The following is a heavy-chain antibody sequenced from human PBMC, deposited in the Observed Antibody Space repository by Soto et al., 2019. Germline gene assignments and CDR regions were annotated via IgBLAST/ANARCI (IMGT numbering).Heavy chain of an antibody. Sequence: ASVKFSCKASGGTFSSYAISWVRQAPGQGLEWMGGIIPIFGTANYAQKFQGRVTITADESTSTAYMELSSLRSEDTAVYYCALPLAYCGGDCYSPFDYWGQGTLVTVSS. V-gene: IGHV1-69*13. CDR2: IIPIFGTA. CDR3: ALPLAYCGGDCYSPFDY. D-gene: IGHD2-21*02. CDR1: GGTFSSYA. J-gene: IGHJ4*02.